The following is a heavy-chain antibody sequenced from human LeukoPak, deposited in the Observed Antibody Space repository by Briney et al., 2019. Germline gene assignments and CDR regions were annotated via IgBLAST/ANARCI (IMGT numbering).Heavy chain of an antibody. CDR1: GFTFSSYG. V-gene: IGHV3-53*01. D-gene: IGHD1/OR15-1a*01. Sequence: GRSLSLSCAASGFTFSSYGMHWVRQAPGKGLEWVSLIYIDGTTYYTDSVKGRFTISRDNSKNTLYLQMNSLRAEDTAVYYCARDAVEQRLVHYFDYWGQGTLVTVSS. J-gene: IGHJ4*02. CDR3: ARDAVEQRLVHYFDY. CDR2: IYIDGTT.